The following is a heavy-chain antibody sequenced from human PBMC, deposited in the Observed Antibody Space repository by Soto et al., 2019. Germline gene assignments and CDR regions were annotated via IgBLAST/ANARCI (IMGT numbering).Heavy chain of an antibody. CDR3: ARMGTYYYYYMDV. CDR1: ADSISTYC. CDR2: IYDSGST. V-gene: IGHV4-59*01. J-gene: IGHJ6*03. Sequence: PSENLSLTCTVSADSISTYCGTWIRQPPGKGLEWIGHIYDSGSTNYNPSVKSRVTISVDTSKNHFSLKLRSVTAADTAVYYCARMGTYYYYYMDVWGKGTTVT.